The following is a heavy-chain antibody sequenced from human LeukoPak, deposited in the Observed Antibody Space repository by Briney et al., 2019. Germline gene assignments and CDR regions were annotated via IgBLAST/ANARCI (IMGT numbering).Heavy chain of an antibody. V-gene: IGHV4-39*01. J-gene: IGHJ4*02. Sequence: SEALSLTCTVSGGSMSNISDYWGWIRQPPGKGLEWIGSIYYSGSTYYNPSLRSRVTISVDASKNQFSLKLNSVTAADTAVYYCARRKGLAAAGFINSWGQGTLVSVPT. CDR2: IYYSGST. CDR1: GGSMSNISDY. D-gene: IGHD6-13*01. CDR3: ARRKGLAAAGFINS.